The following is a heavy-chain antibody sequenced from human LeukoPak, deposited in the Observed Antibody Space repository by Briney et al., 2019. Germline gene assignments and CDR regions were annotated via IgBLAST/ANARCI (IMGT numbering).Heavy chain of an antibody. CDR2: IKQDGSEK. Sequence: QPGGSLRLSCAASGFTFSSYWMSWVRQAPGKGLEWVANIKQDGSEKYYVDSVKGRFTISRDNAKNSLYLQMNGLRAEDTAVYYCAREKNDYGDAFDYWGQGTLVTVSS. J-gene: IGHJ4*02. D-gene: IGHD4-17*01. CDR3: AREKNDYGDAFDY. V-gene: IGHV3-7*01. CDR1: GFTFSSYW.